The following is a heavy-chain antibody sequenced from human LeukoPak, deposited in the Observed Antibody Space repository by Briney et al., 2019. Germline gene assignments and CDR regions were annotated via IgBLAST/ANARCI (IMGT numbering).Heavy chain of an antibody. V-gene: IGHV4-34*01. Sequence: SETLSLTCAAYGGSFSGYYWSWIRQPPGKGLEWIGEINHSGSTNYNPSLKSRVTISVDTSKNQFSLKLSSVTAADTAVYYCAREEASIAVAGTVPNFDYWGQGTLVTVSS. D-gene: IGHD6-19*01. J-gene: IGHJ4*02. CDR2: INHSGST. CDR1: GGSFSGYY. CDR3: AREEASIAVAGTVPNFDY.